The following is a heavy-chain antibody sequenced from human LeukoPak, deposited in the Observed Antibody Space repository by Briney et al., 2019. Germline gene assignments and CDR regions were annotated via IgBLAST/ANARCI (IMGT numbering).Heavy chain of an antibody. CDR1: GFTFSSYA. V-gene: IGHV3-30-3*01. CDR2: ISYDGSNT. CDR3: ARAAAAGAPSGY. J-gene: IGHJ4*02. D-gene: IGHD6-13*01. Sequence: AGGSLRLSCAASGFTFSSYAMHGVRQARAKALVCVAVISYDGSNTYYAASVKGRFTIPRDNSKNKLYLQMNSLRAEDTAVYYCARAAAAGAPSGYWGQGTLVTVYS.